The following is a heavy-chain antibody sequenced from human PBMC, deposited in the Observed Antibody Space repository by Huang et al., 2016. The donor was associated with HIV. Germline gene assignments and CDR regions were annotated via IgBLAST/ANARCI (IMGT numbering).Heavy chain of an antibody. D-gene: IGHD6-6*01. Sequence: QVQLQESGPGLVKPSETLSLTCTVFGGSMSSYYWSWIRQPPGKGLDWIGYIYYSGSTNYNPSLKSRVTRPVDTSKNQFSLRLSSVTAADTAVYYCASASIAARRWFDPWGQGSLVTVSS. V-gene: IGHV4-59*01. CDR2: IYYSGST. CDR3: ASASIAARRWFDP. CDR1: GGSMSSYY. J-gene: IGHJ5*02.